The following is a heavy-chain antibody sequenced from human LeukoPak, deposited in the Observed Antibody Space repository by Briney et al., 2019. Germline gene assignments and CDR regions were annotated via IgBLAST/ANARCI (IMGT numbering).Heavy chain of an antibody. CDR2: ISGGGYST. CDR3: AKGLLDYSNRRRDHYFDH. V-gene: IGHV3-23*01. Sequence: GGSLRLSCSASGFTFTNYAMSWVRQAPGKGLEWFSSISGGGYSTNFADSLKGRFTISRDNSMNTLYLQVNSLRAEDTAIYYCAKGLLDYSNRRRDHYFDHWGQGTLVTVSS. CDR1: GFTFTNYA. J-gene: IGHJ4*02. D-gene: IGHD4-11*01.